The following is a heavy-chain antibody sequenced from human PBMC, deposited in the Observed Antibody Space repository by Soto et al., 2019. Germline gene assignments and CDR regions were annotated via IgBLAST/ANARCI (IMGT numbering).Heavy chain of an antibody. CDR2: ISAYNGNT. Sequence: ASVKVSCKASGYTFTNFGISWVRQAPGQGLEWMGWISAYNGNTNYAQKLQGRVTMTTDTSTSTAYMELRSLRSDDTAVYYCARGPGYSYGPHYFDYWGQGTLVTVSS. J-gene: IGHJ4*02. V-gene: IGHV1-18*01. CDR1: GYTFTNFG. CDR3: ARGPGYSYGPHYFDY. D-gene: IGHD5-18*01.